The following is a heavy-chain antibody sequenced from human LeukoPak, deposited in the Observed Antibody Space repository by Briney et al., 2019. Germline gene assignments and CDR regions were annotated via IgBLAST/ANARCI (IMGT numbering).Heavy chain of an antibody. CDR3: ARGLFCCSRFQGSFGY. CDR1: GYTFTSYD. V-gene: IGHV1-8*01. D-gene: IGHD2-21*01. Sequence: VASVKVSCKAPGYTFTSYDINWVRQATGQGLEWMGWMNPNSGNTGYAQKFQGRVTMTRNTSISTAYMELSSLRSEDTAVYYCARGLFCCSRFQGSFGYWGQGTLVTVSS. J-gene: IGHJ4*02. CDR2: MNPNSGNT.